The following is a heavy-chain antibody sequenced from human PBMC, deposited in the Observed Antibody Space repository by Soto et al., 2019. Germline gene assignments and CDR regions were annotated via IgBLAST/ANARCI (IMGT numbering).Heavy chain of an antibody. Sequence: QVQLVESGGGVVQPGRSLRLSCAASGFTFSSYGMHWVRQAPGKGLEWVAVISYDGSSKYYADSVKGRFTISRDNSKNTLYLQMNSLRAEDTAVYYCAKDRVDTAMDYWGQGTLVTVSS. D-gene: IGHD5-18*01. CDR2: ISYDGSSK. CDR3: AKDRVDTAMDY. J-gene: IGHJ4*02. CDR1: GFTFSSYG. V-gene: IGHV3-30*18.